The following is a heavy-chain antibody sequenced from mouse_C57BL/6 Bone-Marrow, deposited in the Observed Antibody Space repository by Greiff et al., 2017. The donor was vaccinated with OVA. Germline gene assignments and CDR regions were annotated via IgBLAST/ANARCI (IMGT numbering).Heavy chain of an antibody. CDR3: ARRGPYGYDEGYAMDY. J-gene: IGHJ4*01. D-gene: IGHD2-2*01. V-gene: IGHV1-54*01. CDR1: GYAFTNYL. CDR2: INPGSGGT. Sequence: QVQLQQSGAELVRPGTSVKVSCKASGYAFTNYLIEWVKQRPGQGLEWIGVINPGSGGTNYNEKFKGKATLTADKSSSTAYMQLSSLTSEDSAVYFCARRGPYGYDEGYAMDYWGQGTSVTVSS.